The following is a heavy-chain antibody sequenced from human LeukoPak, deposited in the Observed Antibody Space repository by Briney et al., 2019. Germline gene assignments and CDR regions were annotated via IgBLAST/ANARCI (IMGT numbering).Heavy chain of an antibody. CDR3: ARGGMVSGWYWGDNWFDP. CDR1: GYTFTGYY. J-gene: IGHJ5*02. CDR2: INPNSGGT. Sequence: ASVKVSCKASGYTFTGYYMHWVRQAPGQGLEWMGWINPNSGGTNYAQKFQGRVTMTRDTFISTAYMELSRLRSDDTAVYYCARGGMVSGWYWGDNWFDPWGQGTLVTVSS. D-gene: IGHD6-19*01. V-gene: IGHV1-2*02.